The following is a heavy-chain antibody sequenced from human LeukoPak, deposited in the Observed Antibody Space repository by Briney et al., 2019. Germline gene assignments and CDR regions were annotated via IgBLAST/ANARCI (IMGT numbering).Heavy chain of an antibody. CDR2: INPNSGGT. D-gene: IGHD3-22*01. CDR3: AREGGDYYDSSGEFQH. Sequence: ASVKVSCKASGYTFTSYAMNWVRQAPGQGLEWMGWINPNSGGTNYAQKFQGRVTMTRDTSISTAYMELSRLRSDDTAVYYCAREGGDYYDSSGEFQHWGQGTLVTVSS. J-gene: IGHJ1*01. V-gene: IGHV1-2*02. CDR1: GYTFTSYA.